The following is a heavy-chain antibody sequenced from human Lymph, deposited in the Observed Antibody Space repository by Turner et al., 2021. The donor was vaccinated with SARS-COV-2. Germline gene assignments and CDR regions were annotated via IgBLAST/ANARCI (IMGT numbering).Heavy chain of an antibody. CDR2: ISYYGSNK. V-gene: IGHV3-30-3*01. D-gene: IGHD1-26*01. CDR3: ARAGSGSYLSWFDP. Sequence: SGFTFSSYAMHWVRQAPGKGLEWVAVISYYGSNKYYADSLKGRFTISRDNSKNTLYPQMNSLRAEDTAVYYCARAGSGSYLSWFDPWGQGTLVTVSS. CDR1: GFTFSSYA. J-gene: IGHJ5*02.